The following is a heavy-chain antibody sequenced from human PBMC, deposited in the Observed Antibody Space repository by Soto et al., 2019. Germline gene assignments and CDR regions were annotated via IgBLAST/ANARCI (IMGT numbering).Heavy chain of an antibody. CDR2: IWNDGSNK. D-gene: IGHD4-17*01. Sequence: GGSLRLSCAASAFTFRSSGIHWVRQAPGKGLEWVAVIWNDGSNKYYAVSVKGRFTISRDNSKNTLYLQMNSLRAEDTAVYYCERDRLLDYGDYLDYWGQGTLVTVSS. CDR1: AFTFRSSG. CDR3: ERDRLLDYGDYLDY. J-gene: IGHJ4*02. V-gene: IGHV3-33*01.